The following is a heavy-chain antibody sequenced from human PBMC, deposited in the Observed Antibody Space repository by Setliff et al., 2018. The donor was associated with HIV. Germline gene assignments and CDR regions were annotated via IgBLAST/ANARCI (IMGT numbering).Heavy chain of an antibody. CDR1: GATFSTSA. V-gene: IGHV1-69*13. J-gene: IGHJ2*01. Sequence: SVKVSCKASGATFSTSAIGWVRQAPGQGLEWMGGIIPMLGSPNYAHNFRGRVTITADESTSTAYMELSNLTYEDTAVYYCATTPPHTFWYFDLWGRGTLVTVSS. CDR2: IIPMLGSP. CDR3: ATTPPHTFWYFDL.